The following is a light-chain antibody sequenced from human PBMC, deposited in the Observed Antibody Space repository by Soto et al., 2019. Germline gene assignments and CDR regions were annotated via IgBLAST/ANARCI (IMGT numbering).Light chain of an antibody. CDR2: GAS. J-gene: IGKJ1*01. CDR3: QQYGSSGT. CDR1: QSIDSNS. V-gene: IGKV3-20*01. Sequence: EIVLTQSLGTLSLSPGQRATLSCRASQSIDSNSLAWYQQKPGQAPRFLIYGASLRATGIPDRFSGSGSGTDFTLTINILEPEDFAVYYCQQYGSSGTFGQGTKVDIK.